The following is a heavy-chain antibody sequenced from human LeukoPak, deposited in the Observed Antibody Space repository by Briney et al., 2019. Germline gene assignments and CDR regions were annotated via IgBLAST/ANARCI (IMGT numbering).Heavy chain of an antibody. J-gene: IGHJ1*01. CDR2: IYTDNTA. D-gene: IGHD2-8*01. CDR1: GFTASRNY. V-gene: IGHV3-53*01. CDR3: AAPPHRAYYLTY. Sequence: GGSLRLSCEVSGFTASRNYMTWIRQAPGKGLEWVSIIYTDNTAYYADSVKGRFTISRDDSKNTLHLQVNSLRAEDTAVYYCAAPPHRAYYLTYWGQGTLVTVSS.